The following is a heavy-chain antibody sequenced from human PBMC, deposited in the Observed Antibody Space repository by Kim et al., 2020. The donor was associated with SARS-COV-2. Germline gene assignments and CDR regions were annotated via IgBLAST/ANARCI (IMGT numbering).Heavy chain of an antibody. CDR2: INPNSGGT. J-gene: IGHJ4*02. D-gene: IGHD4-17*01. CDR3: ASSDYGDTNLFDY. V-gene: IGHV1-2*04. Sequence: ASVKVSCKASGYTFTGYYMHWVRQAPGQGLEWMGWINPNSGGTNYAQKFQGWVTMTRDTSISTAYMELSRLRSDDTAVYYCASSDYGDTNLFDYWGQGTLVTVSS. CDR1: GYTFTGYY.